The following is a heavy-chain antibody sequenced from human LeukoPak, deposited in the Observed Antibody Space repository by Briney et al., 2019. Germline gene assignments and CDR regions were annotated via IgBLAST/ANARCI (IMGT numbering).Heavy chain of an antibody. Sequence: SEPLSLTSTVSGDSISSSSSYWSWIRQPPGKGLEWIGYIYYSGSTNYNPSLNSPFTISVDTSKNPFSLKLSSVTAADTAVYYCARAYIAADYYYMDVWGKGTTVSISS. J-gene: IGHJ6*03. CDR1: GDSISSSSSY. CDR3: ARAYIAADYYYMDV. CDR2: IYYSGST. V-gene: IGHV4-61*01. D-gene: IGHD6-13*01.